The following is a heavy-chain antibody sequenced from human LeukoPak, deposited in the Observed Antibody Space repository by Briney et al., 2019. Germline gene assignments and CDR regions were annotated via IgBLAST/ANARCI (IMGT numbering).Heavy chain of an antibody. CDR2: ITSNSTYI. Sequence: GGSLRLSLEASGFTFIHYSLNWVRQPQWRGLEWVSSITSNSTYIFYADSVKGRFTISRDNAKNSLYLQMNSLRDEDTAVYFCARGDSGSNDYWGQGTLVTVSS. J-gene: IGHJ4*02. D-gene: IGHD1-26*01. CDR3: ARGDSGSNDY. V-gene: IGHV3-21*01. CDR1: GFTFIHYS.